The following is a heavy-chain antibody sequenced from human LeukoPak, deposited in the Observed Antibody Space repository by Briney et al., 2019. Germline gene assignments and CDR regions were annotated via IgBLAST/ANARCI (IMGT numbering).Heavy chain of an antibody. J-gene: IGHJ6*03. Sequence: GGSLRLSCAASGFTFSSYAMSWVRQAPGKGLEWVSAISGSGGSTYYADSVKGRFTISRDNAKNSLYLQMNSLRAEDTAVYYCARDRRRITIFGVVRSDMDVWGKGTTVTVSS. V-gene: IGHV3-23*01. CDR1: GFTFSSYA. CDR3: ARDRRRITIFGVVRSDMDV. D-gene: IGHD3-3*01. CDR2: ISGSGGST.